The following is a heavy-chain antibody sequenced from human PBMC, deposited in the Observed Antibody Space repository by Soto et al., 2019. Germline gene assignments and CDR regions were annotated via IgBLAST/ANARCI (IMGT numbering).Heavy chain of an antibody. CDR1: GFTFSSYA. Sequence: GGSLRLSCSASGFTFSSYAMHWVRQAPGKGLEYVSAISSNGGSTYYADSVKGRFTISRDNSKNTLYLQMSSLRAEDTAVYYCVKYYYDSSGLTTDFDYWGQGTLVTVSS. J-gene: IGHJ4*02. D-gene: IGHD3-22*01. CDR3: VKYYYDSSGLTTDFDY. CDR2: ISSNGGST. V-gene: IGHV3-64D*08.